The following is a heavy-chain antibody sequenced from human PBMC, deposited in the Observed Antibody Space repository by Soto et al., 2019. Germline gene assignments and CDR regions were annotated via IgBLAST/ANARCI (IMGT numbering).Heavy chain of an antibody. V-gene: IGHV3-48*03. D-gene: IGHD1-26*01. CDR3: ARGRGGDSGSYLDY. Sequence: EVQLAESGGGLVQPGGSLRLSCAASGFTFSSYEMNWVRQAPGKGLEWVSYISSSGSTIYYADSVKGRFTISRDNAKNSLYLQMNSLRAEDTAVYYCARGRGGDSGSYLDYWGQGTLVTVSS. CDR2: ISSSGSTI. CDR1: GFTFSSYE. J-gene: IGHJ4*02.